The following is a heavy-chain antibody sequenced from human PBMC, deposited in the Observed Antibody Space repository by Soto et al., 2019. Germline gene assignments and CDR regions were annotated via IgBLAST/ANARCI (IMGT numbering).Heavy chain of an antibody. CDR1: GYTFTSYG. CDR2: ISAYNGNT. V-gene: IGHV1-18*01. D-gene: IGHD1-26*01. CDR3: AMQNNLLIVGAKSRYWYFDL. J-gene: IGHJ2*01. Sequence: QVQLVQSGAEVKKPGASVKVSCKASGYTFTSYGISWVRQAPGQGLEWMGWISAYNGNTNYAQKLQGRVTMTTGTSTSTAYMELRSLRSDDTAVYYCAMQNNLLIVGAKSRYWYFDLWGRGTLVTVSS.